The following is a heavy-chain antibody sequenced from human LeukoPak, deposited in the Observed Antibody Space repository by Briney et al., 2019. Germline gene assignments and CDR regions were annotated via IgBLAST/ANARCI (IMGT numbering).Heavy chain of an antibody. CDR3: ARENWNDWFDP. CDR2: IKQDGSDK. CDR1: GFTFSNYW. J-gene: IGHJ5*02. D-gene: IGHD1-1*01. Sequence: GGSLRLSCAASGFTFSNYWMSWVRQAPGKGLEWVANIKQDGSDKYYVDSVKGRFTISRDNAKNSLYLQVNSLRAEDTAVYYCARENWNDWFDPWGQGTLVTVSS. V-gene: IGHV3-7*01.